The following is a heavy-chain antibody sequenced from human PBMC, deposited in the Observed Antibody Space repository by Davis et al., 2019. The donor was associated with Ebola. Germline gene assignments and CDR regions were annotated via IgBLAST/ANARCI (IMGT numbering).Heavy chain of an antibody. V-gene: IGHV4-34*01. D-gene: IGHD1-20*01. J-gene: IGHJ6*02. CDR3: ARDPITGTTGYYYYYGMDV. CDR2: ITHSGST. Sequence: SQTLSLTCAVYGGSFSGYYWSWIRQPPGKGLEWIWEITHSGSTNYNPSLKSRVTISVDTSKNQFSLKLSSVTAADTAVYYCARDPITGTTGYYYYYGMDVWGQGTTVTVSS. CDR1: GGSFSGYY.